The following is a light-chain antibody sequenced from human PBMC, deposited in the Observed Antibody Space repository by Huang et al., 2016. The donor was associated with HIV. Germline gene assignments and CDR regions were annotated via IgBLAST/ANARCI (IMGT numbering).Light chain of an antibody. Sequence: EIVMTQSPAILSVSPGERATLPCRASQSVSNNLAWYQQKPGQAPRLVIYGVSTRATGIPARFSGSGSGTEFTLTISSLQSEDFAVYYCQQSNSWPPWTFGQGTKVEI. CDR2: GVS. V-gene: IGKV3-15*01. J-gene: IGKJ1*01. CDR3: QQSNSWPPWT. CDR1: QSVSNN.